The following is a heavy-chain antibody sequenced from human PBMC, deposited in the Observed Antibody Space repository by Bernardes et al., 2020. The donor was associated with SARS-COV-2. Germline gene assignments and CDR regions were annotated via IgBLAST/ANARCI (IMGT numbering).Heavy chain of an antibody. Sequence: TLSLTCAVSGGSFSGYNWTWIRQPPGKGLEWIGEINHSGRSNYNPSLKSRVSMSVDTSKNQFSLKLTSVTAADTALYYCARGHIRFPITMWGLGTMVTVSS. CDR1: GGSFSGYN. CDR3: ARGHIRFPITM. D-gene: IGHD3-10*01. J-gene: IGHJ3*02. V-gene: IGHV4-34*01. CDR2: INHSGRS.